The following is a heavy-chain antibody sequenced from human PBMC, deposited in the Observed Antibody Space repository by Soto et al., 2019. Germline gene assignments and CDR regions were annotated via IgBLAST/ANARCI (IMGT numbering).Heavy chain of an antibody. V-gene: IGHV1-18*04. J-gene: IGHJ4*02. Sequence: ASVKVSCKTSGYTFTSYGISWVRQAPGQGLEWMGWISAYNGNTNYAKKLQGRVTMTTDTSTSTAYMELRSLRSDDTAVYYCASDLSISSIAVAANDYWGQGTLVTVSS. D-gene: IGHD6-19*01. CDR2: ISAYNGNT. CDR3: ASDLSISSIAVAANDY. CDR1: GYTFTSYG.